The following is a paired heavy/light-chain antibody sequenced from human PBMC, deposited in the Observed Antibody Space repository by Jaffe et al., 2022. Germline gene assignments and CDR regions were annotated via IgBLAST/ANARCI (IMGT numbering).Light chain of an antibody. V-gene: IGKV3-20*01. J-gene: IGKJ3*01. CDR2: GAS. Sequence: EIVLTQSPGTLSLSPGERATLSCRASQSVSSSYLAWYQQKPGQAPRLLIYGASSRATGIPDRFSGSGSGTDFTLTISRLEPEDFAVYYCQQYGSSPGFTFGPGTKVDIK. CDR1: QSVSSSY. CDR3: QQYGSSPGFT.
Heavy chain of an antibody. Sequence: QLQLQESGPGLVKPSETLSLTCTVSGGSISSSSYYWGWIRQPPGKGLEWIGSIYYSGSTYYNPSLKSRVTISVDTSKNQFSLKLSSVTAADTAVYYCARSRGPQYDYIWGSYRPRHDAFDIWGQGTMVTVSS. CDR2: IYYSGST. CDR3: ARSRGPQYDYIWGSYRPRHDAFDI. V-gene: IGHV4-39*01. D-gene: IGHD3-16*02. CDR1: GGSISSSSYY. J-gene: IGHJ3*02.